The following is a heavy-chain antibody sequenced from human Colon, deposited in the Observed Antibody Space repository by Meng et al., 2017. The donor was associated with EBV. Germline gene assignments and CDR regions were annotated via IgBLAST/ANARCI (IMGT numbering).Heavy chain of an antibody. D-gene: IGHD4-17*01. CDR1: GGHIRNEQW. CDR3: TTLYGDSIS. CDR2: IYQSGRT. V-gene: IGHV4-4*02. J-gene: IGHJ4*02. Sequence: QVQLQESGPALVKPSGTASLTCEVCGGHIRNEQWWSWVRQAPGEGLEWIGEIYQSGRTNYNPSVKSRVSMSVDKSQNHFSLRLSSVTAADTAVYYCTTLYGDSISWGQGTLVTVSS.